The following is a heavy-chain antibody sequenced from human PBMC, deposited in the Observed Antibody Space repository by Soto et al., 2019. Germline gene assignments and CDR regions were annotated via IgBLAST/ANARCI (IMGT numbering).Heavy chain of an antibody. J-gene: IGHJ6*03. V-gene: IGHV4-34*01. CDR2: INHSGST. Sequence: PSETLSLTCAVYGGSFSGYYWSWIRQPPGKGLEWIGEINHSGSTNYNPSLKSRVTISVDTSKNQFSLKLSSVTAADTAVYYCARGGREYGSGHSGHYYYYYMDVWGKGTTVIVSS. CDR1: GGSFSGYY. CDR3: ARGGREYGSGHSGHYYYYYMDV. D-gene: IGHD3-10*01.